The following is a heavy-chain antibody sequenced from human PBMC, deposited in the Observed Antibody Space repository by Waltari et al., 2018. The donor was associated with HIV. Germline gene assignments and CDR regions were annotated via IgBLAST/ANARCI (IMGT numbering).Heavy chain of an antibody. Sequence: VQLVKSGAEVKKPGASVKVSCKVSGYTLSELALHWVRQSPGKGLEWMGGFDPEDGETVYAKKFQGRVTMTEDPSTGSAYRDLTGLRFDDTAVYYCTGGGSAFDVWGQGTMVTVSS. CDR1: GYTLSELA. J-gene: IGHJ3*01. CDR2: FDPEDGET. CDR3: TGGGSAFDV. D-gene: IGHD3-16*01. V-gene: IGHV1-24*01.